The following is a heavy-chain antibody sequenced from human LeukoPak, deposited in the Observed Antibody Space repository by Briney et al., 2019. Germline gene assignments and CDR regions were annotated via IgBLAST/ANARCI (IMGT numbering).Heavy chain of an antibody. D-gene: IGHD1-26*01. V-gene: IGHV4-39*07. J-gene: IGHJ4*02. Sequence: PSETLSLTCTVSGGSISSDNYYWGWIRQPPGKGLEWIGSIYYSGSTYYNPSLKSRVTISVDTSKNQFSLKLSSVTAADTAVYYCARDWNSGSYYLIDYWGQGTLVTVSS. CDR2: IYYSGST. CDR3: ARDWNSGSYYLIDY. CDR1: GGSISSDNYY.